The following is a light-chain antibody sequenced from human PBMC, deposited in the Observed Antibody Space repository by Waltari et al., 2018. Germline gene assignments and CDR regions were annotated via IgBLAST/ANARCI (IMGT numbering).Light chain of an antibody. V-gene: IGLV2-14*01. Sequence: QSALTQPASVSGSPGQPITISCTGTSSDVGGYNYVSWSQQHPGKAPKVMIYAVSKRPAGVSNRFACSKSGNTASLTISGLQAEDEADYYCSSYTSSSTWVFGGGTKLTVL. CDR2: AVS. CDR3: SSYTSSSTWV. CDR1: SSDVGGYNY. J-gene: IGLJ3*02.